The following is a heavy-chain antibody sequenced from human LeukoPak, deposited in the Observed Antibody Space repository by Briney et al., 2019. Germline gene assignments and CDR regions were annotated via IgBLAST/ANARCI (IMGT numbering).Heavy chain of an antibody. CDR3: ARGTTTAPWELLMTYYYMDV. J-gene: IGHJ6*03. CDR2: IIPIFGTA. V-gene: IGHV1-69*05. CDR1: GGTFSSYA. Sequence: EASVKVSCKASGGTFSSYAISWVRQAPGQGLEWMGGIIPIFGTANYAQKFQGRVTITTDESTSTAYMELSSLRSEDTAVYYCARGTTTAPWELLMTYYYMDVWGKGTTVTVSS. D-gene: IGHD1-26*01.